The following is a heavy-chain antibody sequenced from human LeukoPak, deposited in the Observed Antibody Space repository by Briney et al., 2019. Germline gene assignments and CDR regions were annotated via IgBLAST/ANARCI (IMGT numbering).Heavy chain of an antibody. J-gene: IGHJ4*02. D-gene: IGHD3-22*01. CDR1: GGTFSSHT. V-gene: IGHV1-69*13. CDR2: IIPIFGTA. Sequence: SVKVSCKASGGTFSSHTITWVRQAPGQGLEWMGGIIPIFGTANYAQKFQGRVTITADEFMSTAYMELSSLRSEDTAVYYCARVPYYDSSGYFDYWGQGTLVTVSS. CDR3: ARVPYYDSSGYFDY.